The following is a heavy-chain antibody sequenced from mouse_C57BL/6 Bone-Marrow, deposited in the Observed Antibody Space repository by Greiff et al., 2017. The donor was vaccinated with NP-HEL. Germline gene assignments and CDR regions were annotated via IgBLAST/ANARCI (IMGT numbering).Heavy chain of an antibody. J-gene: IGHJ4*01. CDR3: ARSGNYFYYYAMDY. D-gene: IGHD2-1*01. CDR1: GYTFTSYD. V-gene: IGHV1-85*01. CDR2: IYPRDGST. Sequence: VKLVESGPELVKPGASVKLSCKASGYTFTSYDINWVKQRPGQGLEWIGWIYPRDGSTKYNEKFKGKATLTVDTSSSTAYMELHSLTSEDSAVYFCARSGNYFYYYAMDYWGQGTSVTVSS.